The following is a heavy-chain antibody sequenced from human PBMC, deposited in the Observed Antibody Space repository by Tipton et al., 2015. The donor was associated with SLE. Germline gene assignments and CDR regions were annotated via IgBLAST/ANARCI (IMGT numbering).Heavy chain of an antibody. D-gene: IGHD6-19*01. J-gene: IGHJ4*02. CDR2: IYHSGST. Sequence: TLSLTCAMYRGSFSGYHWSWIRQTPGKGLEWIGEIYHSGSTNYNPSLKSRVTISVDKSKNQFSLKLSSVTAADTAVYYCARRNSGWFPLDYWGQGTLVTVSS. CDR3: ARRNSGWFPLDY. V-gene: IGHV4-34*01. CDR1: RGSFSGYH.